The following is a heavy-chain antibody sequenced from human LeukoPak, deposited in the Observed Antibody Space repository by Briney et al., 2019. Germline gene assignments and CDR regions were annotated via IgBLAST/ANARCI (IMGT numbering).Heavy chain of an antibody. CDR1: GVTFSDYY. D-gene: IGHD3-22*01. Sequence: AGGSLRLSCAVSGVTFSDYYMSWIRQAAGQGLEWVSYISSSSIYTNYADSVKGRFTISRDNAKNSLYLQMNSLRAEDTAVYYCARVASSGYHLDYWGQGTLVTVSS. J-gene: IGHJ4*02. CDR3: ARVASSGYHLDY. CDR2: ISSSSIYT. V-gene: IGHV3-11*05.